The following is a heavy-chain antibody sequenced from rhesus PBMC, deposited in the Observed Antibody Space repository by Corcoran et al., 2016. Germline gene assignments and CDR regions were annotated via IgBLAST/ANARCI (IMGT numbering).Heavy chain of an antibody. V-gene: IGHV5-2*01. CDR2: IEPSESDT. Sequence: EVQLVQSGAEVKRPGESLKISCKTSGYSFTSYWISWVRQMPGKGLEWMGAIEPSESDTRYSPSFQGQGTSSADKSISTTYLQGSSLKASDSATYYCAKGWGSSWYFDLWGPGTPITISS. CDR3: AKGWGSSWYFDL. D-gene: IGHD5-42*01. J-gene: IGHJ2*01. CDR1: GYSFTSYW.